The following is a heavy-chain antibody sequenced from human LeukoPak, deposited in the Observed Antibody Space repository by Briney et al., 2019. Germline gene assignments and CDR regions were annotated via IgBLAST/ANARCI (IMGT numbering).Heavy chain of an antibody. J-gene: IGHJ3*02. D-gene: IGHD2-2*01. CDR3: ASPGRYCSSTSCYDAFDI. CDR2: IYYSGST. V-gene: IGHV4-59*08. Sequence: SETLSLTCTVSGGSISSNYWSWIRQPPGKGLEWVGYIYYSGSTNYNPSLKSRVTISVDTSKNQFSLKLSSVTAADTAVYYCASPGRYCSSTSCYDAFDIWGQGTMVTVSS. CDR1: GGSISSNY.